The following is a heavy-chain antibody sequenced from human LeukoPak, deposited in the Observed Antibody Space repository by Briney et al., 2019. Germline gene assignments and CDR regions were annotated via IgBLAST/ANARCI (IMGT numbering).Heavy chain of an antibody. CDR2: IDYDGGSG. CDR3: GRDVGP. Sequence: GGSLRLSCTVSGFTLSSYEMSWIRQAPGKGLEWVSSIDYDGGSGHYADSVKGRFTISRDSSKNTMYLQMNSLRVEDTAMYYCGRDVGPWGQGTLVSVSS. CDR1: GFTLSSYE. J-gene: IGHJ5*02. V-gene: IGHV3-23*01.